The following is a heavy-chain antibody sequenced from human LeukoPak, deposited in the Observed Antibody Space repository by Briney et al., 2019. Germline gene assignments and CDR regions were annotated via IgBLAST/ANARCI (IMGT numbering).Heavy chain of an antibody. D-gene: IGHD1-26*01. J-gene: IGHJ6*03. CDR2: IDYRGST. V-gene: IGHV4-59*12. CDR1: GDSISNFY. Sequence: PSETLSLTCSVSGDSISNFYWSWIRQPPGKGLEWIGYIDYRGSTSYNPSLRSRVTISINTSKNRFSLKLSSVTAADTAVYYCARGMGAIGYYYMDVWGKGTTVTISS. CDR3: ARGMGAIGYYYMDV.